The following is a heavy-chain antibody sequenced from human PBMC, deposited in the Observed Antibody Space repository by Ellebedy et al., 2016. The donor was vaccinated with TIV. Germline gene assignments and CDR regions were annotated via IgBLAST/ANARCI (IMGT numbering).Heavy chain of an antibody. J-gene: IGHJ4*02. CDR3: ASQYYDFWSGYYRRYYFDY. V-gene: IGHV4-34*01. Sequence: SETLSLXXAVYGGSFSGYYWSWIRQPPGKGLELIGEINHSGSTNYNPSLKSRVTISVDTSKNQFSLKLSSVTAADTAVYYCASQYYDFWSGYYRRYYFDYWGQGTLVTVSS. CDR2: INHSGST. CDR1: GGSFSGYY. D-gene: IGHD3-3*01.